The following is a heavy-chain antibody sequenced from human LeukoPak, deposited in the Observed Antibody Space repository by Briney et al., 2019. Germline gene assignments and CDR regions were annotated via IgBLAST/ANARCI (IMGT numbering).Heavy chain of an antibody. CDR1: GVSVSDYY. Sequence: SETLSLTCAVSGVSVSDYYWSWIRQSPEKGLEWIGEVSPGGYTTYNPSLRSRVIISEDTSENQLTLNVTSVTAADTALYYCARIRCGRGQARCYNHWAQGSLVTVSS. J-gene: IGHJ5*02. CDR2: VSPGGYT. CDR3: ARIRCGRGQARCYNH. D-gene: IGHD2-21*01. V-gene: IGHV4-34*01.